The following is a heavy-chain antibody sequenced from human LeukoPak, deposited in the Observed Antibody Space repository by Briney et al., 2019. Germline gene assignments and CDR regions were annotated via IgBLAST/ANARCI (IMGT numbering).Heavy chain of an antibody. V-gene: IGHV3-30*18. D-gene: IGHD3-10*01. CDR3: AKLRGYYGSGQQITLDY. CDR1: GFTFSDSA. CDR2: ISHDGSNK. Sequence: GGSLRLSCEASGFTFSDSAMSWVRQAPGKGLEWVAVISHDGSNKYYADSVKGQFTISRDNAKNTLYLQMDSLSVEDTAVYYCAKLRGYYGSGQQITLDYWGQGTLVTVSS. J-gene: IGHJ4*02.